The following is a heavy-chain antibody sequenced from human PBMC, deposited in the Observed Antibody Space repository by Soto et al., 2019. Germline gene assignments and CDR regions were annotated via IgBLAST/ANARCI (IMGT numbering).Heavy chain of an antibody. V-gene: IGHV4-31*03. CDR1: GGSISSGGYY. Sequence: PSETLSLTCTVSGGSISSGGYYWSWIRQHPGKGLEWIGYIYYSGSTYYNPSLKSRVTISVDTSKNSLYLQMNSLRAEDTAVYYCARDRGSGSSLGYWGQGTLVTVSS. CDR2: IYYSGST. J-gene: IGHJ4*02. CDR3: ARDRGSGSSLGY. D-gene: IGHD3-10*01.